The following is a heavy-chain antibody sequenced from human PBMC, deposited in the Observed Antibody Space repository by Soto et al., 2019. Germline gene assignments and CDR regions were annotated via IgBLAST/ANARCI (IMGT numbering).Heavy chain of an antibody. V-gene: IGHV2-5*02. CDR1: GFSFSTSGVG. Sequence: QITLKESGPTLVKPTQTLTLTCAFAGFSFSTSGVGVGWIRQPPGKALEWLALIYWDDDKRYSPSLKNRLSITKDSSKNQVVLSMTNXDXXXXXXXXXXXXXXXXXTWGQGTLVTVSS. CDR2: IYWDDDK. CDR3: XXXXXXXXT. J-gene: IGHJ5*02.